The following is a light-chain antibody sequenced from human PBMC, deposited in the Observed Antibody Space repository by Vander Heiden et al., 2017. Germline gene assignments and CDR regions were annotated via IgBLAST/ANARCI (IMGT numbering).Light chain of an antibody. CDR1: QSVSSSY. J-gene: IGKJ4*01. Sequence: EIVLTQSPGTMSLSAGESATLSCRASQSVSSSYLTYYQQKPGQSPRLLIYGASSRSTGIPDRFSGSGSGTDFTLTISRLEPEDFAVYYCQQDGSSPITFGGGTKVEIK. CDR2: GAS. V-gene: IGKV3-20*01. CDR3: QQDGSSPIT.